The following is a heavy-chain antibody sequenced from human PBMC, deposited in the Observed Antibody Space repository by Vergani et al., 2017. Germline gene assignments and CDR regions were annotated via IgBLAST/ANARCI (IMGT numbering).Heavy chain of an antibody. Sequence: QVQLHESGPGLVKPSETLSLTCTVSGDSISPYFWTWIRQPPGQGLEWIGYISYSGDTNCAPSPKSRVSISLDTSKNQFSLQVNSVTPSDTAVYYCARGGWLVPDVWGQGTLVTVSS. D-gene: IGHD2-21*02. V-gene: IGHV4-59*01. CDR1: GDSISPYF. J-gene: IGHJ4*02. CDR3: ARGGWLVPDV. CDR2: ISYSGDT.